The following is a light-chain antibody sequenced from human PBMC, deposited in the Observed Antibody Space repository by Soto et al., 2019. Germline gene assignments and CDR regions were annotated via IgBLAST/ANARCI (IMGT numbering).Light chain of an antibody. V-gene: IGLV2-14*01. CDR3: SSYTSSSTLGV. CDR2: DVS. Sequence: QSALTQPASVSGSPGQSITISCTGTSSDVCGYNYVSWYQQHPGKAPKLMIYDVSNRPSGVSNRFSGSKSGNTASLTISGLQAEDEADDYCSSYTSSSTLGVFGTGTKVTV. CDR1: SSDVCGYNY. J-gene: IGLJ1*01.